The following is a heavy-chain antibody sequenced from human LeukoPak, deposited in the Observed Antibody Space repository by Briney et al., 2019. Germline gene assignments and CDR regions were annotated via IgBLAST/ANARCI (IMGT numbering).Heavy chain of an antibody. CDR2: IDQHGDEK. D-gene: IGHD1-26*01. V-gene: IGHV3-7*01. J-gene: IGHJ4*02. CDR3: AKSGSYFDFDY. CDR1: GLTFSGSW. Sequence: PGGSLRLSCAASGLTFSGSWMSWVRQAPGKGLEWVANIDQHGDEKYYVDFVKGRFTISRDNAKNSLYLQMNSLIPEDTAVYYCAKSGSYFDFDYWGQGTLVTVSS.